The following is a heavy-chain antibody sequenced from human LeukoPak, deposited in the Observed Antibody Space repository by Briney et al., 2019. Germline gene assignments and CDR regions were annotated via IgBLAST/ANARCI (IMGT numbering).Heavy chain of an antibody. CDR3: ARGLYKTYYYDSSGYSNWFDP. CDR1: GGSISSYY. CDR2: IYYSGST. J-gene: IGHJ5*02. V-gene: IGHV4-59*01. Sequence: SEALSLTCTVSGGSISSYYWSWIRQPPGKGLEWIGYIYYSGSTNYSPSLKSRVTISVDTSKNQFSLKLSSVTAADTAVYYCARGLYKTYYYDSSGYSNWFDPWGQGTLVTVSS. D-gene: IGHD3-22*01.